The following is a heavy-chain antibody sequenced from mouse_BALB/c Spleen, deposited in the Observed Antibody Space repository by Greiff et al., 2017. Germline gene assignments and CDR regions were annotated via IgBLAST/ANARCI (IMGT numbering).Heavy chain of an antibody. J-gene: IGHJ4*01. CDR3: ARDGTGTGGYYYAMDY. D-gene: IGHD4-1*01. V-gene: IGHV5-6-3*01. CDR1: GFTFSSYG. Sequence: EVKLVESGGGLVQPGGSLKLSCAASGFTFSSYGMSWVRQTPDKRLELVATINSNGGSTYYPDSVKGRFTISRDNAKNTLYLQMSSLKSEDTAMYYCARDGTGTGGYYYAMDYWGQGTSVTVSS. CDR2: INSNGGST.